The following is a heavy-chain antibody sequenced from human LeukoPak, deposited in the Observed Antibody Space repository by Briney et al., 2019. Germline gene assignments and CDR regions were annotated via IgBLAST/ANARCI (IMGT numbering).Heavy chain of an antibody. CDR1: GGSINSGSYY. V-gene: IGHV4-61*02. D-gene: IGHD2/OR15-2a*01. CDR3: ARDYQYGYSTNWYHLAQIDY. CDR2: IYTSGST. J-gene: IGHJ4*02. Sequence: SETLSLTCTVSGGSINSGSYYWTWIRQPAGKGLEWIGRIYTSGSTNYNPSLKSRVTISLDTSKNQFSLKLSSVTAADTAIYYCARDYQYGYSTNWYHLAQIDYWGQGTLVTVSS.